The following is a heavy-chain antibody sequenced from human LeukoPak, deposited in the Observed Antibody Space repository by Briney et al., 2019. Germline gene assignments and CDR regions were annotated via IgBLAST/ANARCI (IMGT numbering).Heavy chain of an antibody. V-gene: IGHV3-23*01. CDR2: ISGSGGST. CDR1: GFTFSSYA. CDR3: ASMVGHGVDY. Sequence: GGSLRLSCAASGFTFSSYAMSWVRQAPGKGPEWVSAISGSGGSTYYADSVKGRFTISRDNSKNTLYLQMNSLRAEDTAVYYCASMVGHGVDYWGQGTLVTVSS. D-gene: IGHD1-26*01. J-gene: IGHJ4*02.